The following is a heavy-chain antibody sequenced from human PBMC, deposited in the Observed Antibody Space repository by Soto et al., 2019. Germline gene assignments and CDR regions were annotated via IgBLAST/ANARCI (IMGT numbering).Heavy chain of an antibody. CDR2: IWYDGSNK. Sequence: GGSLRLSCAASGFTFSSYGMHWVRQAPGKGLEWVAVIWYDGSNKYYADSVKDRFTISRDNSKNTLYLQMNSLRAEDTAVYYCATCRDGYPIGGHFDYWGQGTLVTVSS. CDR3: ATCRDGYPIGGHFDY. D-gene: IGHD3-16*01. CDR1: GFTFSSYG. J-gene: IGHJ4*02. V-gene: IGHV3-33*01.